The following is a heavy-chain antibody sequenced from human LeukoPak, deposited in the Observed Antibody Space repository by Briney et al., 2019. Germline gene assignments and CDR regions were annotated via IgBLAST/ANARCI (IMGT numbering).Heavy chain of an antibody. V-gene: IGHV4-61*02. Sequence: SETLSLTCTVSGGSISSSSYYWSWIRQPAGKGLEWIGRIYTSGSTNYNPSLKSRVTMSVDTSKNQFSLKLSSVTAADTAVYYCARAAPAGATNWFDPWGQGTLVTVSS. CDR3: ARAAPAGATNWFDP. CDR2: IYTSGST. CDR1: GGSISSSSYY. J-gene: IGHJ5*02. D-gene: IGHD3-10*01.